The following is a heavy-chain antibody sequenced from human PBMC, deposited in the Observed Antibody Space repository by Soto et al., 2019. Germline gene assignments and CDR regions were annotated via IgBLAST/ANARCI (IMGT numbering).Heavy chain of an antibody. V-gene: IGHV4-4*02. CDR1: GGSISSSNW. Sequence: PSETLSLTCTVSGGSISSSNWWSWVRQPPGKGLEWIGEIYHSGSTNYNPSLKSRVTISVDKSKNQFSLKLSSVTAADTAVYYCARDVGRLLWFGEEDYYGMDVWGQGTTVTVSS. CDR2: IYHSGST. J-gene: IGHJ6*02. D-gene: IGHD3-10*01. CDR3: ARDVGRLLWFGEEDYYGMDV.